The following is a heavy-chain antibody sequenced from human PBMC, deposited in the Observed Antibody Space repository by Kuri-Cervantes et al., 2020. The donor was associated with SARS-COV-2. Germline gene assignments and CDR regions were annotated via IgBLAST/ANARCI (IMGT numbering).Heavy chain of an antibody. CDR2: ISYDGSNK. CDR1: GFTFSSYA. J-gene: IGHJ6*02. Sequence: GESLKIPCAASGFTFSSYAMHWVRQAPGKGLEWVAVISYDGSNKYYADSVKGRFTISRDNSKNTLYLQMNSLRAEDTAVYYCARALTSGYYYYGMDVWGQGTTVTVSS. CDR3: ARALTSGYYYYGMDV. D-gene: IGHD2-2*01. V-gene: IGHV3-30-3*01.